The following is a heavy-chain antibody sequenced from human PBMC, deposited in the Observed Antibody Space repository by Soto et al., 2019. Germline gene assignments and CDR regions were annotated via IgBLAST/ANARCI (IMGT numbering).Heavy chain of an antibody. CDR1: VGSISSYY. CDR3: ARDQGYNYGPHYFEY. D-gene: IGHD5-18*01. V-gene: IGHV4-4*07. J-gene: IGHJ4*02. CDR2: IYTSGNT. Sequence: SETLSLTCTVSVGSISSYYWSWIRQPAGEGLEWIGRIYTSGNTNYNPSLKSRVTMSVDTSKNQFSLKLSSVTAADTAVYYCARDQGYNYGPHYFEYWGQGTLVTVSS.